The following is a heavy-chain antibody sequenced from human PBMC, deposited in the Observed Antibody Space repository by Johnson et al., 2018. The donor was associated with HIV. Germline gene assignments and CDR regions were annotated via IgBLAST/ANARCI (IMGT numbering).Heavy chain of an antibody. Sequence: QVQLVESGGGVVQPGRSLRLSCAASGFTFSSYGMHWVRQAPGQGLEWVAVISYDGSNKYYADSVKGRFTISRDNSKNTLYLQMNSLRAEDTAVYYCAKDLELSPGTARAVGGSFDIWGQGTMVTVSS. V-gene: IGHV3-30*18. CDR3: AKDLELSPGTARAVGGSFDI. D-gene: IGHD6-19*01. J-gene: IGHJ3*02. CDR1: GFTFSSYG. CDR2: ISYDGSNK.